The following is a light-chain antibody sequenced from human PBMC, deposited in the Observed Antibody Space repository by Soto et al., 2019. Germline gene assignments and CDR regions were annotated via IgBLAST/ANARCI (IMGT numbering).Light chain of an antibody. CDR2: LNSDGSH. V-gene: IGLV4-69*01. Sequence: QSVLTQSPSASASLGASVKLTSTLSSGHSSYAIAWHQQQPEKGPRYLMKLNSDGSHSKGDGIPDRFSGSSSGAERYLTISSLQSEDEADYYCQTWGTGIRVFGGGTMLTVL. CDR3: QTWGTGIRV. J-gene: IGLJ2*01. CDR1: SGHSSYA.